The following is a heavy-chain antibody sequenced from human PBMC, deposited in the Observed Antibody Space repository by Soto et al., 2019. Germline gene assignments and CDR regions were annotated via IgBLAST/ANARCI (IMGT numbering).Heavy chain of an antibody. CDR1: GFKFDDYA. CDR3: AKDCIAVAGFTGMDV. D-gene: IGHD6-19*01. V-gene: IGHV3-9*01. J-gene: IGHJ6*02. Sequence: EVQLVESGGGLVQPGRSLRLSCAASGFKFDDYAMHWVRQAPGKGLEWVAGISWNSGGIVYADSVKGRFTISRDNAKMSLSLQMNSMRAEDTAFYYCAKDCIAVAGFTGMDVWGQGTTVTVSS. CDR2: ISWNSGGI.